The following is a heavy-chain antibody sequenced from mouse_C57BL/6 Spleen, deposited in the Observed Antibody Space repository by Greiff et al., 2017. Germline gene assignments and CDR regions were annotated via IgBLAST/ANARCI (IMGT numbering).Heavy chain of an antibody. CDR1: GYTFTSYD. Sequence: QVQLQQSGPELVKPGASVKLSCKASGYTFTSYDINWVKQRPGQGLEWIGWIYPRDGSTKYNEKFKGKATLTVDTSASTAYMELHSLTSEDSAVYVVARPVGRGPYWYFDVWGTGTTVTVSS. J-gene: IGHJ1*03. D-gene: IGHD4-1*01. CDR2: IYPRDGST. CDR3: ARPVGRGPYWYFDV. V-gene: IGHV1-85*01.